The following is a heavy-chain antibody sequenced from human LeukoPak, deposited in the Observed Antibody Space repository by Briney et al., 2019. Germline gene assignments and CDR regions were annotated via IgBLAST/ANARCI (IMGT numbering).Heavy chain of an antibody. CDR1: GFALSSHW. V-gene: IGHV3-7*03. J-gene: IGHJ6*02. Sequence: GGSLRLSCAASGFALSSHWMTWVRQVPGRGPEWVANVNRDGSETYYLDSVKGRFTISKDNAKNSLYLQMYSPRAEDTALYHCARNNGMDVWGQGTTVIVSS. CDR3: ARNNGMDV. CDR2: VNRDGSET.